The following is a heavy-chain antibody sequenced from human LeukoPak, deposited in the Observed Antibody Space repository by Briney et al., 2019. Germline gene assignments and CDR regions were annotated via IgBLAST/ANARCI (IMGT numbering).Heavy chain of an antibody. CDR1: GGSISSSSYY. CDR3: ARRRSVATDY. Sequence: SETLSRTCTVSGGSISSSSYYWGWIRQPPGKGLEWIGSIYYSGSTYYNPSLKSRVTISVDTSKNQFSLKLSSVTAADTAVYYCARRRSVATDYWGQGTLVTVSS. CDR2: IYYSGST. D-gene: IGHD6-19*01. J-gene: IGHJ4*02. V-gene: IGHV4-39*01.